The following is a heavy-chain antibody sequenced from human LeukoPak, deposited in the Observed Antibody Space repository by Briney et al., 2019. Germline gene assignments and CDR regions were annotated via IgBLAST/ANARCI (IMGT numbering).Heavy chain of an antibody. J-gene: IGHJ3*02. CDR3: ARGRLTSHAFDI. CDR1: GYTFTGYY. CDR2: INPSSGGT. Sequence: ASVKVSCKASGYTFTGYYMHWVRQAPGQGLEWMGWINPSSGGTNYAQKFQGRVTMTRDTSISTAYMELSRLRSDDTAVYYCARGRLTSHAFDIWGQGTMVTVSS. D-gene: IGHD3-16*01. V-gene: IGHV1-2*02.